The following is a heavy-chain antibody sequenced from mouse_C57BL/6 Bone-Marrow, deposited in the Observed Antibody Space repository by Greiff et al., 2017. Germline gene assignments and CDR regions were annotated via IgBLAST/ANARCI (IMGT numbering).Heavy chain of an antibody. CDR3: ARCGKGGRCSWLAY. V-gene: IGHV1S36*01. Sequence: VQLQQPGAELVKPGASVKLSCKASGYTFTSYWMDWVKQRPGQGLEWIGNIDPNSGGTNYNEKFKGKATMTVDKSSSTAYMQLSSLTSEDSAVYYCARCGKGGRCSWLAYWGTGTLVTVSA. CDR2: IDPNSGGT. J-gene: IGHJ3*01. D-gene: IGHD1-1*02. CDR1: GYTFTSYW.